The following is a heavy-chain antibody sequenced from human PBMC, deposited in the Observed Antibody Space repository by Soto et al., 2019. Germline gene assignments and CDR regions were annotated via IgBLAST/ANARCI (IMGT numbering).Heavy chain of an antibody. V-gene: IGHV4-34*01. Sequence: SETLSLTCAVYGGSFSGYYWSWIRQPPGKGLEWIGEINHSGSTNYNPSLKSRVTISVDTSKNQFSLKLSSVTAADTAVYYCARVGRGYVRGGADYWGQGTLVTVSS. J-gene: IGHJ4*02. CDR2: INHSGST. CDR3: ARVGRGYVRGGADY. D-gene: IGHD3-10*02. CDR1: GGSFSGYY.